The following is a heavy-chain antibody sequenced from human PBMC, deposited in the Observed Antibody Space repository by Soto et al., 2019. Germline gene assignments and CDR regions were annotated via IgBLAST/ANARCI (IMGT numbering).Heavy chain of an antibody. J-gene: IGHJ4*02. CDR3: TRAPFASGSGWYDD. CDR2: INPNSGST. Sequence: GASVKVSCKASGYTFTTWYIHWVRQAPGQGLEWMGIINPNSGSTSSAQKFQGRVTMTRDTSTSTVYMELSSLTYEDTAVYYCTRAPFASGSGWYDDWGQGALVTVSS. CDR1: GYTFTTWY. V-gene: IGHV1-46*03. D-gene: IGHD6-19*01.